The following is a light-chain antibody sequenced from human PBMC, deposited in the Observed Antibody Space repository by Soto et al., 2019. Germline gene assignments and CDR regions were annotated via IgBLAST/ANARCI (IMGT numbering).Light chain of an antibody. CDR3: AAWDDGLNGVV. J-gene: IGLJ2*01. CDR2: KSN. V-gene: IGLV1-44*01. Sequence: HSVLTQPPSASGTPGQRVTMSCSGSSSNIGSNTVNWYQQLPGTAPKLILYKSNQRPSGVPDRFSGSKSGTSASLAISGLQSEDGADYFCAAWDDGLNGVVFGGGTKLTVL. CDR1: SSNIGSNT.